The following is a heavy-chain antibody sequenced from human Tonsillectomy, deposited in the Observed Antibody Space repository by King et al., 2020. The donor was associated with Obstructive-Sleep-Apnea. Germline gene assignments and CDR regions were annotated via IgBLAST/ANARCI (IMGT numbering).Heavy chain of an antibody. D-gene: IGHD3-16*01. CDR1: GYSFTNYW. V-gene: IGHV5-10-1*01. J-gene: IGHJ3*01. Sequence: QLVQSGAEMKKPGESLRISCKPSGYSFTNYWITWVRQMPGKGLEWMGRIDPSDSYTNYGPSFQGQVTIPTDKSNSTAYLQWNNLKASDTAMDYCARQFYETPGPPDGFDFWGQGTIVIVSS. CDR2: IDPSDSYT. CDR3: ARQFYETPGPPDGFDF.